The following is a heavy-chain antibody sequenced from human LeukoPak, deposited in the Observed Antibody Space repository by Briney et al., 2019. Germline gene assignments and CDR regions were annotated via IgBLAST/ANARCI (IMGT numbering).Heavy chain of an antibody. CDR2: IYYSGST. CDR1: GGSISSGDYY. J-gene: IGHJ6*02. CDR3: AGGGIVVVPYYYHYGMDV. D-gene: IGHD2-2*01. V-gene: IGHV4-30-4*01. Sequence: SQTLPLTCTVSGGSISSGDYYWSWIRQPPGKGLEWIGYIYYSGSTYYNPSLESRVTISVDTSKNQFSLKLSSVTAADTAVYYCAGGGIVVVPYYYHYGMDVWGQGTTVTVSS.